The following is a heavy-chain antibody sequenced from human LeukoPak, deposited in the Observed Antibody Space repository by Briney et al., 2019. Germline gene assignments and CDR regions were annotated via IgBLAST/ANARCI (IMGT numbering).Heavy chain of an antibody. Sequence: PGGSLRLSCAASGFTFDDYAMHWVRQAPGNGLEWVSGISWNSGSIAYADSVKGRFTISRDNANNSLYLQMSSLRAEDTALYYCAKSLAMVRGELDYWGKGTMVTVSS. V-gene: IGHV3-9*01. J-gene: IGHJ4*02. CDR3: AKSLAMVRGELDY. D-gene: IGHD3-10*01. CDR1: GFTFDDYA. CDR2: ISWNSGSI.